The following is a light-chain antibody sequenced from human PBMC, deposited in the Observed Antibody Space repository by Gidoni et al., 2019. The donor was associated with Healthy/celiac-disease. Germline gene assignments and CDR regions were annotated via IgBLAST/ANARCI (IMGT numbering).Light chain of an antibody. CDR2: DVS. CDR3: CEYAGSSVV. Sequence: QSALTPPRSVSGSPGQSVTISCTGTSSDGGDYNYVSWYQQQPGKAPKLMIYDVSKRPSGVPDRFSGSKSGNTASLTISGLQAEDEADYYCCEYAGSSVVFGGGTKLTVL. V-gene: IGLV2-11*01. J-gene: IGLJ2*01. CDR1: SSDGGDYNY.